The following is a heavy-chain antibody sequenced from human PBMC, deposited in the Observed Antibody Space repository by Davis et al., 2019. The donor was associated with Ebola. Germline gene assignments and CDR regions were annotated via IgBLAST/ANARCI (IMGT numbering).Heavy chain of an antibody. J-gene: IGHJ4*02. CDR3: AGRYCSSTSCYAGILFDY. CDR2: ISGSGVST. D-gene: IGHD2-2*01. CDR1: GFTFSSYG. V-gene: IGHV3-23*01. Sequence: GGSLRLSCAASGFTFSSYGMHWVRQAPGKGLEWVSPISGSGVSTYYADSVKGRFTISRDNSKNTLYLQMNSLRAEDTAVYYCAGRYCSSTSCYAGILFDYWGQGTLVTVSS.